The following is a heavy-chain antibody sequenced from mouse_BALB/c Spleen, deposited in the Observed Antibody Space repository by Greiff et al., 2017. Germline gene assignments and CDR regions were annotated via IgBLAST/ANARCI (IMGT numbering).Heavy chain of an antibody. CDR2: IDPANGNT. D-gene: IGHD1-1*01. CDR1: GFNIKDTY. J-gene: IGHJ4*01. Sequence: QSGAELVKPGASVKLSCTASGFNIKDTYMHWVKQRPEQGLEWIGRIDPANGNTKYDPKFQGKATITADTSSNTAYLQLSSLTSEDTAVYYCARGDYGSSYAMDYWGQGTSVTVSS. V-gene: IGHV14-3*02. CDR3: ARGDYGSSYAMDY.